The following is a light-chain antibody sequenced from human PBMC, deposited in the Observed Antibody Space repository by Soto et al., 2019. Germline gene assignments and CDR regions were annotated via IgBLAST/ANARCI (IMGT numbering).Light chain of an antibody. V-gene: IGKV1-5*03. CDR2: EAS. J-gene: IGKJ1*01. CDR1: ESIGNW. CDR3: PQYNSYSHP. Sequence: RVKQSPATVSASEGDRVTITCRASESIGNWLAWYQQKPGQAPNLLIYEASNLESGVPSRFSGSGSGTEFTLTISSLQPDDFATYYCPQYNSYSHPFGQGTKV.